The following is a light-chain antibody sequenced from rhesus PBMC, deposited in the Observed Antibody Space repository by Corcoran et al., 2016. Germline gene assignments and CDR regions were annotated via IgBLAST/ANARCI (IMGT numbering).Light chain of an antibody. V-gene: IGKV1-22*01. CDR1: QSISSW. J-gene: IGKJ4*01. Sequence: DIQMTQSPSSLSASVGDTVTITCRASQSISSWLAWYQQKPGKAPKLLIYQAASLKNGVPSRFSGSGAGTDFTLTISSLQSEDVASYYCHQYNSSPLTFGGGTKVELK. CDR3: HQYNSSPLT. CDR2: QAA.